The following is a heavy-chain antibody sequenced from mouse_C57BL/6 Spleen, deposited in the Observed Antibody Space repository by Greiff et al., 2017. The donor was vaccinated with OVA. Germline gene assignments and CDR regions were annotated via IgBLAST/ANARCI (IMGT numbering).Heavy chain of an antibody. Sequence: QVQLQQSGAELMKPGASVKLSCKATGYTFTGYWIEWVKQRPGHGLEWIGEILPGSGSTNYNEKFKGKATFTADTSSNTAYMQLSSLTTEDSAIYYCARRDPHYYGSSPYYFDYWGQGTTLTVSS. CDR3: ARRDPHYYGSSPYYFDY. V-gene: IGHV1-9*01. CDR1: GYTFTGYW. D-gene: IGHD1-1*01. J-gene: IGHJ2*01. CDR2: ILPGSGST.